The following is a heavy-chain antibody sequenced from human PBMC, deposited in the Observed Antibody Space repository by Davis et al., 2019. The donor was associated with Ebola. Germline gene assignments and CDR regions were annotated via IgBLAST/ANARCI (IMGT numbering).Heavy chain of an antibody. Sequence: GESLKISCAASGFTFSDYYMSWVCQAPGKGLEWISCINHSGDSIFYADFVKGRFTMSRDNAKNFLYLQLSSLRADDTAMYYCARNSAPPDYWGQGALVTVSS. CDR3: ARNSAPPDY. J-gene: IGHJ4*02. V-gene: IGHV3-11*01. CDR2: INHSGDSI. D-gene: IGHD6-6*01. CDR1: GFTFSDYY.